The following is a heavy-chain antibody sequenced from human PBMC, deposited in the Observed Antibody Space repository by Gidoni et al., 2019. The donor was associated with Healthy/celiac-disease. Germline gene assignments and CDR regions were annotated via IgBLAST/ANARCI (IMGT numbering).Heavy chain of an antibody. D-gene: IGHD3-22*01. Sequence: QVQLVQSGAEVKKPGASVKVSCKASGYTFTSYYMHWVRQAPGHGREWMGIINPSGGSTSYAQKFQGRVTMTRDTSTSTVYMELSSLRSEDTAVDYCARDRYDSTVGGDAFDIWGQGTMVTVSS. V-gene: IGHV1-46*03. CDR1: GYTFTSYY. J-gene: IGHJ3*02. CDR2: INPSGGST. CDR3: ARDRYDSTVGGDAFDI.